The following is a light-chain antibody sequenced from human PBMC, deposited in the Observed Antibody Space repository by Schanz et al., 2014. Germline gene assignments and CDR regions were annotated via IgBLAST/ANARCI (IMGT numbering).Light chain of an antibody. CDR3: QQYGSSPRT. V-gene: IGKV3-20*01. J-gene: IGKJ1*01. CDR1: QSVSSSY. CDR2: GAS. Sequence: DIVLTQSPGTLSLSPGERATLSCRASQSVSSSYLAWYRQKPGQAPRLLIYGASSRATGIPARFSGSGSGTDFTLTISRLEPEDFAVYYCQQYGSSPRTFGQGTKVEIK.